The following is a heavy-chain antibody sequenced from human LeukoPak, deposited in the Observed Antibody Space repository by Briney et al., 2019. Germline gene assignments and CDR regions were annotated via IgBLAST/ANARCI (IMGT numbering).Heavy chain of an antibody. V-gene: IGHV4-34*01. D-gene: IGHD2/OR15-2a*01. Sequence: SETLSLTCAVYGGSFSGYYWSWIRQPPGKGLEWIGEMNDSRSTNYNPSLKSRVTISVDTSKSQFSLNLSSVTAADTAVYYCARDSRYNEYYYYGMDVWGQGTTVTVS. J-gene: IGHJ6*02. CDR2: MNDSRST. CDR3: ARDSRYNEYYYYGMDV. CDR1: GGSFSGYY.